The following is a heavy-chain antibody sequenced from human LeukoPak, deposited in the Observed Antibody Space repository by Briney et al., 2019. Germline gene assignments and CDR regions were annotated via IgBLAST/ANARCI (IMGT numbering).Heavy chain of an antibody. Sequence: GGSLRLSCAASGFTFSSYWMSWVRQAPGKGLEWVANIKQGGSEKYYVDSVKGRFTISRDNAKNSLYLQMNSLRAEDTAVYYCARDPSSILQPLDYWGQGTLVTVSS. D-gene: IGHD4-11*01. V-gene: IGHV3-7*01. CDR1: GFTFSSYW. CDR2: IKQGGSEK. J-gene: IGHJ4*02. CDR3: ARDPSSILQPLDY.